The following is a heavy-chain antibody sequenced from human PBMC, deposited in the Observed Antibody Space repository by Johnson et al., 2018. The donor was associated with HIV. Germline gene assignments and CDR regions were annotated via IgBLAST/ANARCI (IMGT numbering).Heavy chain of an antibody. CDR3: ARAEIYEGRVGDFAFDI. J-gene: IGHJ3*02. D-gene: IGHD3-10*01. CDR2: INQDASEK. Sequence: VQLVESGGGVVQPGRSLRLSCAASGFTSSNYWMSWVRQAPGKGLEWVANINQDASEKSYVDSVKGRFTISRDNSRNSLYLQMKSLRAEDTALYYCARAEIYEGRVGDFAFDIWGRGTMVTVSS. V-gene: IGHV3-7*05. CDR1: GFTSSNYW.